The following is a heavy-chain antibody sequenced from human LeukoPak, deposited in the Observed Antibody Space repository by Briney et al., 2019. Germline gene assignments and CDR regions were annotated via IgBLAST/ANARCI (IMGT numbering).Heavy chain of an antibody. CDR2: ISYDGYDK. CDR1: GFTFNDYA. Sequence: GGSLRLSCAASGFTFNDYAMYWVRQTPGKGLEWVALISYDGYDKSYADSVRGRFTISRDNSKNTLYLQMDSLRSEDTALYYCARDFFPIVDSTWYEIGYWGQGTLVTVSS. V-gene: IGHV3-30-3*01. D-gene: IGHD6-13*01. CDR3: ARDFFPIVDSTWYEIGY. J-gene: IGHJ4*02.